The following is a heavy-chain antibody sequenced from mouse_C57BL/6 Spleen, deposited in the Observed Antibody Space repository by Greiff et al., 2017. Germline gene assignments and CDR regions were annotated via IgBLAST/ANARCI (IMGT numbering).Heavy chain of an antibody. V-gene: IGHV1-50*01. J-gene: IGHJ4*01. CDR2: IDPSDSYT. CDR1: GYTFTSYW. Sequence: QVQLQQPGAELVKPGASVNLSCKASGYTFTSYWMQWVKQRPGQGLEWIGEIDPSDSYTNYNQKFKGKATLTVDTSSSTAYMQLSSLTSEDSAVYYCARNYYGSSYGYAMDYWGQGTSVTVSS. D-gene: IGHD1-1*01. CDR3: ARNYYGSSYGYAMDY.